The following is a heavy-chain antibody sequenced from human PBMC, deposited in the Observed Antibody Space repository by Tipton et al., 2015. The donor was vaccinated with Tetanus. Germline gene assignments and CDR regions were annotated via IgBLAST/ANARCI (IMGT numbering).Heavy chain of an antibody. V-gene: IGHV4-61*08. CDR2: ISPSGRS. J-gene: IGHJ4*02. CDR1: GGSIRSGDHQ. CDR3: ARANYDFPNKGPFDF. D-gene: IGHD3-3*01. Sequence: TLSLTCTVSGGSIRSGDHQWNWIRQPPGKGLEWLAYISPSGRSNSNYSLKSRITISQDKSKNQFSLKLTSVTAADTAVYYCARANYDFPNKGPFDFWGQGILVLVSS.